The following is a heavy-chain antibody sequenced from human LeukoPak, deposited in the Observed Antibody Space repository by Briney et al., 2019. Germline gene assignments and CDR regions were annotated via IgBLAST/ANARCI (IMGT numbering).Heavy chain of an antibody. CDR1: GFTFSSYS. D-gene: IGHD2-15*01. J-gene: IGHJ4*02. CDR3: VTSGCSAATCYFYFDY. CDR2: INYSGTNM. Sequence: GGSLRLSCAASGFTFSSYSMNWVRQAPGKGLEWVSSINYSGTNMYYADSVKGRFTISRDKEKNSLFLQMNSLRPEDTAVYYCVTSGCSAATCYFYFDYWGQGTLVTVSS. V-gene: IGHV3-21*01.